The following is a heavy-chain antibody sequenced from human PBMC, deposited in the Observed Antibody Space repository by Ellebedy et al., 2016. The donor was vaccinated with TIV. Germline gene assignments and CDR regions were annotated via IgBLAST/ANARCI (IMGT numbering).Heavy chain of an antibody. V-gene: IGHV4-59*08. CDR1: GGSISPYY. CDR3: ARHSPYGDSAP. D-gene: IGHD4-17*01. Sequence: MPSETLSLTCTVSGGSISPYYWSRIRQPPGKGLEWIGYISYSGSTNYNPSLQSRVTISVDASKNQFSLKLSSVTAADTAVYYCARHSPYGDSAPWGQGTLVTVSS. CDR2: ISYSGST. J-gene: IGHJ5*02.